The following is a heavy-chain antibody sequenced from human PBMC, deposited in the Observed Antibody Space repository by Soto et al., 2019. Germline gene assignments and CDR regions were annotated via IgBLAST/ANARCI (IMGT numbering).Heavy chain of an antibody. CDR2: ISYDGSNK. CDR3: ARAGELLWFGELLSHFDY. Sequence: QVQLVESGGGVVQPGRSLRLSCAASGFTFSSYAMHWVRQAPGKGLEWVAVISYDGSNKYYADSVKGRFTISRDNSKNTLYRQRNSLRAEDTAGYYCARAGELLWFGELLSHFDYWGQGTLVTVSS. V-gene: IGHV3-30-3*01. J-gene: IGHJ4*02. D-gene: IGHD3-10*01. CDR1: GFTFSSYA.